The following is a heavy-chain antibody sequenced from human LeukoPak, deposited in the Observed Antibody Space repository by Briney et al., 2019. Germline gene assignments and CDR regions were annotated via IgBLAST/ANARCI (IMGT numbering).Heavy chain of an antibody. CDR1: GGSFSSYY. D-gene: IGHD3-9*01. J-gene: IGHJ6*02. Sequence: SETLSLTCAVYGGSFSSYYWSWIRQPPGKGLEWIGEINHSGSTNYNPSLKSRVTISVDTSKNQFSLKLSSVTAAGTAVYYCARALYYDILTGYSADYYYSMDAWGQGTTVTVSS. V-gene: IGHV4-34*01. CDR3: ARALYYDILTGYSADYYYSMDA. CDR2: INHSGST.